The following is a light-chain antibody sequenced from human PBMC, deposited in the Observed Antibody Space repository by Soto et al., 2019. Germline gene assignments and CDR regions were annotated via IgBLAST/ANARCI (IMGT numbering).Light chain of an antibody. J-gene: IGKJ4*01. Sequence: DIQMTQSPSSLSASVGDRVTITCQASQDINSYLNWFQQKPGKAPKLLIFDASNLQTGVPSRFSGSGSGTDFTFTISSLQPEDIATYYCQQYDNLPSLTFGGGTKVEIK. CDR1: QDINSY. CDR2: DAS. V-gene: IGKV1-33*01. CDR3: QQYDNLPSLT.